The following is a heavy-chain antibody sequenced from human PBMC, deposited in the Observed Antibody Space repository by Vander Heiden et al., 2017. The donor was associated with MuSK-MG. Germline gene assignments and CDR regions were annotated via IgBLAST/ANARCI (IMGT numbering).Heavy chain of an antibody. J-gene: IGHJ4*01. CDR2: ISSSGSTV. D-gene: IGHD3-3*01. CDR1: GFTFSDYY. V-gene: IGHV3-11*01. CDR3: ARGGAYYDSSPVDY. Sequence: QVHLVESGGGLLQPGGSLRLARDASGFTFSDYYMTWIPQAPGKGLEWVSCISSSGSTVYYADSVKGRFTISRDNAKSSLYLQMDSLRAEDTAVYYCARGGAYYDSSPVDYWGRGSLVTVSS.